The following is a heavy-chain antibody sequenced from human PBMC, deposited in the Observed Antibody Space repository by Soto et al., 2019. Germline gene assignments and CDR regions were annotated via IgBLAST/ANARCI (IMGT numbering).Heavy chain of an antibody. CDR3: ARARYCSGGSCYRFDY. CDR1: GGSISSGGYY. Sequence: SETLSLTCTVSGGSISSGGYYWSWIRQHPGKGLEWIGYIYYSGSTYYNPSLKSRVTISVDTSKNQFSLKLSSVTAADTAVYYCARARYCSGGSCYRFDYWGQGTLVTVSS. V-gene: IGHV4-31*03. CDR2: IYYSGST. J-gene: IGHJ4*02. D-gene: IGHD2-15*01.